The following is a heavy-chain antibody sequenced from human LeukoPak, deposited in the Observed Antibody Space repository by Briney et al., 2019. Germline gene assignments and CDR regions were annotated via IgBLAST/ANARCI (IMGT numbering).Heavy chain of an antibody. D-gene: IGHD1-1*01. Sequence: GRSLRLSCAASGFTFDDYAMHWVRQAPGKGLEWVSGISWNSGSIGYADSVKGRFTISRDNAKNSLYLQMNSLRAEDTAVYYCARDGVNDVAFDIWGQGTMVTVSS. J-gene: IGHJ3*02. CDR2: ISWNSGSI. CDR3: ARDGVNDVAFDI. CDR1: GFTFDDYA. V-gene: IGHV3-9*01.